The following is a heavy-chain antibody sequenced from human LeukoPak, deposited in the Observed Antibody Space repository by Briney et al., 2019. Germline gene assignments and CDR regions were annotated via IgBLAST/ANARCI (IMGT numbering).Heavy chain of an antibody. J-gene: IGHJ4*02. CDR2: ISGYNGNT. CDR1: GYTFTSYG. CDR3: AVHDFYSGGYHFDY. Sequence: ASVKVSCKASGYTFTSYGISWLRPAPGQGLERLGWISGYNGNTNYAQKFQGRVTMTTDTPTSTAYMDLRSLKSDDTAVYYCAVHDFYSGGYHFDYWGQGTLVTVSS. D-gene: IGHD3-3*01. V-gene: IGHV1-18*01.